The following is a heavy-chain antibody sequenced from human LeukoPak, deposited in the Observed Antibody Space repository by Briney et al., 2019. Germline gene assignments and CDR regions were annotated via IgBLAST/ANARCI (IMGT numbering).Heavy chain of an antibody. D-gene: IGHD3-10*01. Sequence: ETLSLTCAVYGGSFSGYYWSWVRQAPGKGLEWVSAISGSGGTTYYADSVKGRFTISRDNSKNTLYLQMNSLRAEDTAVYYCAKDRRAGSYDYWGQGTLVTVSS. CDR2: ISGSGGTT. CDR3: AKDRRAGSYDY. J-gene: IGHJ4*02. CDR1: GGSFSGYY. V-gene: IGHV3-23*01.